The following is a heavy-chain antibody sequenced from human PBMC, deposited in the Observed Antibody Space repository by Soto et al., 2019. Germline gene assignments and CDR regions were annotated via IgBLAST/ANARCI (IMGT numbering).Heavy chain of an antibody. CDR3: ARDGPYSSSSEIGDAFDI. J-gene: IGHJ3*02. D-gene: IGHD6-6*01. CDR2: IIPIFGTA. CDR1: GGTFSSYA. Sequence: QVQLVQSGAEVKKPGSSVKVSCKASGGTFSSYAISWVRQAPGQGLEWMGGIIPIFGTANYAQKFQGRVTITADESTSTAYMELNSLRSEDTAVYYCARDGPYSSSSEIGDAFDIWGQGTMVTVSS. V-gene: IGHV1-69*01.